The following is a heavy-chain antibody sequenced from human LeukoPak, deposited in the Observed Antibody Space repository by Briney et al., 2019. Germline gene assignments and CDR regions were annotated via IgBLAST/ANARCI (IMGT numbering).Heavy chain of an antibody. D-gene: IGHD6-13*01. V-gene: IGHV3-33*01. CDR1: GFTFSRYS. CDR3: ARDYSSSWDY. Sequence: GGSLRLSCAASGFTFSRYSMHWVRQAPGKGLEWVAIIWYDGSGKYYADSMKGRFTISRDNSNNTLFLQMNSLRVEDTALYYCARDYSSSWDYWGQGTLVTVSS. J-gene: IGHJ4*02. CDR2: IWYDGSGK.